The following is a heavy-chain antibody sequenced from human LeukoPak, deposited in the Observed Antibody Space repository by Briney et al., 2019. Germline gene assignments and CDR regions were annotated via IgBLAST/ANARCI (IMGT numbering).Heavy chain of an antibody. CDR2: INWNGGST. Sequence: TGGSLRLSCAASGFTFISYWMSWVRQAPGKGLEWVSGINWNGGSTGYADSVEGRFTIFRDNAKNSQYLQMNSLRVEDTALYYCARAQTYGDSRLLLDYWGQGTLVTVSS. CDR1: GFTFISYW. J-gene: IGHJ4*02. CDR3: ARAQTYGDSRLLLDY. D-gene: IGHD4-17*01. V-gene: IGHV3-20*04.